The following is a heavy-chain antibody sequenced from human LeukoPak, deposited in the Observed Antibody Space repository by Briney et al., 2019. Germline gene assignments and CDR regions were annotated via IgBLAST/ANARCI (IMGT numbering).Heavy chain of an antibody. CDR1: GGSISSGGYY. D-gene: IGHD6-19*01. CDR2: IYHSGST. J-gene: IGHJ2*01. V-gene: IGHV4-30-2*01. CDR3: ARPKTYSSGWSGYFDL. Sequence: SQTLSLTCTVSGGSISSGGYYWSWIRQPPGKGLEWIGYIYHSGSTYYNPSLKSRVTISVDRSKNQFSLKLSSVTAADTAVYYCARPKTYSSGWSGYFDLWGRGTLVTVSS.